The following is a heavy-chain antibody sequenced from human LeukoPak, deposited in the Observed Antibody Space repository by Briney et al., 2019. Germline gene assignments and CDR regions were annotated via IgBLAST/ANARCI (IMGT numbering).Heavy chain of an antibody. CDR2: IYYTGTT. D-gene: IGHD1-26*01. CDR1: GGSISSAGYY. Sequence: SQTLSLTCSVSGGSISSAGYYWSWIRQHPGKGLEWIGYIYYTGTTYYNPSLKSRVTISRDTSKNQFSLRLSSVTAADTAVYYCAALGDGRTFDNWGQGTLVTVSS. J-gene: IGHJ4*02. V-gene: IGHV4-31*03. CDR3: AALGDGRTFDN.